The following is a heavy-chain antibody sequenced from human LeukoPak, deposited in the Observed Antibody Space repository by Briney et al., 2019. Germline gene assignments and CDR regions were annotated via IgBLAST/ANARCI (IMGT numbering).Heavy chain of an antibody. D-gene: IGHD6-19*01. CDR1: GFTFSSYA. V-gene: IGHV3-23*01. CDR3: ARDHLSGIAVAGTDY. CDR2: ISGSGGST. Sequence: GGSLRLSCAASGFTFSSYAMSWVRQAPGKGLEWVSAISGSGGSTYYADSVKGRFTISRDNSKNTLYLQMNSLRAEDTAVYYCARDHLSGIAVAGTDYWGQGTLVTVSS. J-gene: IGHJ4*02.